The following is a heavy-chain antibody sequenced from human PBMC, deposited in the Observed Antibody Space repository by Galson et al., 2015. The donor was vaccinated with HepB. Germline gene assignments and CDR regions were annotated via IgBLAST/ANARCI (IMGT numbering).Heavy chain of an antibody. CDR3: AREIQSRNRGLDV. J-gene: IGHJ6*02. CDR1: YDSLDKYY. CDR2: IYPSGTA. D-gene: IGHD2/OR15-2a*01. V-gene: IGHV4-4*07. Sequence: LSLTCTVSYDSLDKYYWTWVRQSAGKGLEWIGRIYPSGTANYNPSLKNRLSLSIDTFRDQFSLELRSVTAADTAVYFCAREIQSRNRGLDVWGPGTSVTVSS.